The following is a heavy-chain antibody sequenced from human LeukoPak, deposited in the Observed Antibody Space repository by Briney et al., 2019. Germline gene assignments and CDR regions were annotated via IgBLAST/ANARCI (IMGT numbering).Heavy chain of an antibody. Sequence: SETLSLTCTVSGGSISNYYWSWVRQPPGKGLEWFGYIYHTGSTNYNPSLKSRVTISVDTSKNQFSLRLSSVTAADTAVYYCAGGGDSGGYYYPMFDYWGQGTLVTVSS. J-gene: IGHJ4*02. CDR1: GGSISNYY. CDR3: AGGGDSGGYYYPMFDY. V-gene: IGHV4-59*01. D-gene: IGHD3-22*01. CDR2: IYHTGST.